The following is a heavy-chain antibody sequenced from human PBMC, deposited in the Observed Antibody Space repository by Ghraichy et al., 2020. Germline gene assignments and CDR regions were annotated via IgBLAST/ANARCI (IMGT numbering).Heavy chain of an antibody. V-gene: IGHV4-31*03. CDR2: IYYSGNT. CDR3: AREAYYYGSGSYYSNWFDP. Sequence: SETLSLTCTVSGGSISSGGYYWSWIRQPPGKGLEWIGSIYYSGNTYYNSSLKSRVTISVDTSKNQFSLKLSSVTAADTAVYYCAREAYYYGSGSYYSNWFDPWGQGTLVTVSS. J-gene: IGHJ5*02. CDR1: GGSISSGGYY. D-gene: IGHD3-10*01.